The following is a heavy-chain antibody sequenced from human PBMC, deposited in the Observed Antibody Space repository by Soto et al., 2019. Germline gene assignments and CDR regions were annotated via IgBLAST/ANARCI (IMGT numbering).Heavy chain of an antibody. Sequence: QVQLVQSGAEVKTPGASVKVSCKASGYTFATYDINWVRQAPGQGLEWMGWMNPNSGNTGYAQKFQGRLTMTGDTALSIAHLELSRLRNEDTAGYYCARSEGSIVNWLDSWGQGPLVTVSA. J-gene: IGHJ5*01. CDR3: ARSEGSIVNWLDS. CDR1: GYTFATYD. D-gene: IGHD3-16*02. V-gene: IGHV1-8*01. CDR2: MNPNSGNT.